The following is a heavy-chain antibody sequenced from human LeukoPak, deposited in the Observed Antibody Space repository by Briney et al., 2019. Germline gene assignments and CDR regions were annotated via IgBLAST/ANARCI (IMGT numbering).Heavy chain of an antibody. D-gene: IGHD2-2*01. J-gene: IGHJ4*02. CDR3: ARDGGYCGSTSCYALH. CDR1: GYTFTSYY. Sequence: ASVKVSCKASGYTFTSYYMHWVRQAPGQGLEWMGIINPSDGSTTYAQKFQGRVTMTRDTSTSTVYIELSSLESEDTAVYSCARDGGYCGSTSCYALHWGQGTQVTVSS. CDR2: INPSDGST. V-gene: IGHV1-46*01.